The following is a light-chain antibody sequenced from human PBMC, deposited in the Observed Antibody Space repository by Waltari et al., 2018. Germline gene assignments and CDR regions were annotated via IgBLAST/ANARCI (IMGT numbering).Light chain of an antibody. V-gene: IGKV3-11*01. CDR1: QSVTGN. J-gene: IGKJ5*01. CDR3: QQRSKLPLT. CDR2: DAS. Sequence: EIVLTQSPATLSLSPGERATLSCRASQSVTGNLAWYQQKPGQAPRLLIYDASNRATGIPARFSGSGSGTDFTLTISSLEPEDFAVYYCQQRSKLPLTFGQGTRLEIK.